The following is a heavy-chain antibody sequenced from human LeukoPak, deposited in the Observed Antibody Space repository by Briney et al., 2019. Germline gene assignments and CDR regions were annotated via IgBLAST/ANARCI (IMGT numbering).Heavy chain of an antibody. CDR3: AKGGDH. CDR2: IKPDGSDM. V-gene: IGHV3-7*01. Sequence: GGSLRLSCAASGFTFSTYWMNWVRQAPGKGLEWVANIKPDGSDMYYVDSVKGRFTVSKDNARNSLYLQMNSLRAEDTAVYYCAKGGDHWGQGTLVTVSS. CDR1: GFTFSTYW. J-gene: IGHJ4*02. D-gene: IGHD3-16*01.